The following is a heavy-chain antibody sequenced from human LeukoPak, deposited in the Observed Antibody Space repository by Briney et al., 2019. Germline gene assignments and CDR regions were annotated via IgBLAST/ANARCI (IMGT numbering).Heavy chain of an antibody. J-gene: IGHJ5*02. V-gene: IGHV3-30*04. D-gene: IGHD3-10*01. CDR2: VSFDGKKK. CDR3: ARSSTMVRERGRNWLDP. CDR1: GFTFSDYT. Sequence: GGSLRLSCVASGFTFSDYTIHWVRQAPDKGLEWVTLVSFDGKKKYYIDSVKGRFTISRDSSKNTVYLQMDSLRAEDTAVYYCARSSTMVRERGRNWLDPWGQGTLVTVSS.